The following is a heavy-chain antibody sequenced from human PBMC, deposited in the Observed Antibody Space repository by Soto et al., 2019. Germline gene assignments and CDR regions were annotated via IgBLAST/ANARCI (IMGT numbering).Heavy chain of an antibody. Sequence: SETLSLTCTVSGGSISSGGYYWSWIRQHPGKGLEWIGYIYYSGSTYYNPSLKSRVTISVDTSKNQFSLKLSSVTAADTAVYYCARGPTRWDIVLMVNAKHFDYWGQGTLVTVSS. CDR3: ARGPTRWDIVLMVNAKHFDY. V-gene: IGHV4-31*03. D-gene: IGHD2-8*01. CDR2: IYYSGST. CDR1: GGSISSGGYY. J-gene: IGHJ4*02.